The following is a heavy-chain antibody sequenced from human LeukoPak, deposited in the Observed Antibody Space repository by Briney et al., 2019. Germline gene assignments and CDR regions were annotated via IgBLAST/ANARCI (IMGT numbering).Heavy chain of an antibody. CDR1: GGFFSGYY. D-gene: IGHD4-23*01. J-gene: IGHJ5*02. V-gene: IGHV4-34*01. Sequence: SETLSLTCAVYGGFFSGYYWSWIRQPPGKGLEWIGEINHSGSTNYNPSLKSRVTISVDTSKNQFSLKLSSVTAADTAVYYCARGSLSTVVTPNWFDPWGQGTLVTVSS. CDR2: INHSGST. CDR3: ARGSLSTVVTPNWFDP.